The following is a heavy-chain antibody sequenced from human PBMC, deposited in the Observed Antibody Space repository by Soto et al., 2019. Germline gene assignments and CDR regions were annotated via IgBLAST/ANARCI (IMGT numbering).Heavy chain of an antibody. CDR1: GFSLSTSGVG. V-gene: IGHV2-5*01. Sequence: SGPTLVNPTQTLTLTCTFSGFSLSTSGVGVGWIRQPPGKALEWLALIYWNDDKRYSPSLKSRLTITKDTSKNQVVLTMTNMVPVDTATYYCAHRQPAMRPYNWFDPWGQGTLVTVSS. CDR3: AHRQPAMRPYNWFDP. D-gene: IGHD5-18*01. CDR2: IYWNDDK. J-gene: IGHJ5*02.